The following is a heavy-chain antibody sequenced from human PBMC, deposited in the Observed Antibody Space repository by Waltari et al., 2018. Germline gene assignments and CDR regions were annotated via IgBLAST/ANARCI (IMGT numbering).Heavy chain of an antibody. Sequence: QVQLVQSGSELKKPGASVKVSCKAFGYIFTESAIHWGRQAPGQGLELMGWINTNTGNPTYVQGFSGRFVFSLDTSVSTAYLQINSLKAEDTAVYYCTREVVPAATIVVNWFDPWGQGTLVTVSS. J-gene: IGHJ5*02. CDR2: INTNTGNP. V-gene: IGHV7-4-1*02. CDR3: TREVVPAATIVVNWFDP. CDR1: GYIFTESA. D-gene: IGHD2-2*01.